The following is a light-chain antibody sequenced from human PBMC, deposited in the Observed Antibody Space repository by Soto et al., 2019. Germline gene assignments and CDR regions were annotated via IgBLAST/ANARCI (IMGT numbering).Light chain of an antibody. CDR3: FSYTSSGTYV. Sequence: QPVLTQPAPVSGSPGQSLTISCTGTSSDVGNYKYVSWYQQHPGKAPKLMIYEVSNRPSGVSNRFSGSKSGNTASLTISGLQAEDETDYYCFSYTSSGTYVFGTGTKVTVL. J-gene: IGLJ1*01. CDR2: EVS. CDR1: SSDVGNYKY. V-gene: IGLV2-14*01.